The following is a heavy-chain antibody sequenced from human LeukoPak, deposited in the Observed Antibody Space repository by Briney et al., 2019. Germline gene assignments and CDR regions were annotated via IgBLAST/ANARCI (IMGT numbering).Heavy chain of an antibody. CDR3: ARADCSGSTCYLRHSWFDP. CDR1: GFTLSTFD. Sequence: GGSLRLSCAASGFTLSTFDMNWVRQAPGKGLEWLSSISTSSRYIYYRDSVKGRFTISRDDAKNSLYLQMNSLTVEDTAVYYCARADCSGSTCYLRHSWFDPWGQGTLVTVSS. D-gene: IGHD2-2*01. CDR2: ISTSSRYI. J-gene: IGHJ5*02. V-gene: IGHV3-21*06.